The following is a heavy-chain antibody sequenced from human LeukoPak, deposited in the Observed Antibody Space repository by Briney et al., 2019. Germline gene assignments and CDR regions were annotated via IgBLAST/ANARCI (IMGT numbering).Heavy chain of an antibody. CDR3: ARASYYGSGGYYPFAY. V-gene: IGHV4-39*07. D-gene: IGHD3-10*01. Sequence: SETLSLTCTVSDGSISISSYYWGWIRQPPGKGLEWIGSIYYSGSTYYNPPLKSRVTISVDTSKNQFSLELSSVTAADTAVYYCARASYYGSGGYYPFAYWGQGTLVTVSS. J-gene: IGHJ4*02. CDR1: DGSISISSYY. CDR2: IYYSGST.